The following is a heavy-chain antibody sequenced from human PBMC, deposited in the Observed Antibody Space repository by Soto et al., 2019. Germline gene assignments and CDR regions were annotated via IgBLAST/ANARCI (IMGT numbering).Heavy chain of an antibody. CDR1: GFTFSSYA. Sequence: QVQLVESGGGVVQPGRSLRLSCAASGFTFSSYAMNWVRQAPGKGLEWVALISYDGNNKYYADSVKGRFTISRDSSKNTLYLQMNSLRDADTAFYYCAKGLVSPGGGAFDIWGQGTMVTVSS. D-gene: IGHD3-10*01. CDR3: AKGLVSPGGGAFDI. V-gene: IGHV3-30*04. J-gene: IGHJ3*02. CDR2: ISYDGNNK.